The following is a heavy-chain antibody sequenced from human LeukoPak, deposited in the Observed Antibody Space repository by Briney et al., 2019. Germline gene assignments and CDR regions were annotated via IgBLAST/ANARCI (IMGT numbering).Heavy chain of an antibody. V-gene: IGHV4-59*08. D-gene: IGHD3-22*01. CDR2: LYSSGST. Sequence: SETLSLTCTVSGGSISGSYWSWIRQPPGKGLEWIGSLYSSGSTTYNPSLKSRVTMSVDTSKNQFSLRLSSVTAADTAVYYCARSRGYFGSWGQGTLVTVSS. J-gene: IGHJ5*01. CDR1: GGSISGSY. CDR3: ARSRGYFGS.